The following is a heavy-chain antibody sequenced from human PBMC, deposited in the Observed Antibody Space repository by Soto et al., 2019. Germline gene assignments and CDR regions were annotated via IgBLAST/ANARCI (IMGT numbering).Heavy chain of an antibody. V-gene: IGHV1-69*13. CDR1: GYTFTGYY. CDR3: ARERGDGYNPRLLYYFDY. D-gene: IGHD3-10*01. CDR2: IIPIFGTA. J-gene: IGHJ4*02. Sequence: SVKVSCKASGYTFTGYYMHWVRQAPGQGLEWMGGIIPIFGTANYAQKFQGRVTITADESTSTAYMELSSLRSEDTAVYYCARERGDGYNPRLLYYFDYWGQGTLVTVSS.